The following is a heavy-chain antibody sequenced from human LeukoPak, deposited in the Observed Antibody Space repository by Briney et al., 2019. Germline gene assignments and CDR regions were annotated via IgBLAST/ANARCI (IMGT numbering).Heavy chain of an antibody. CDR3: ASGSYDILTGYYQYYFDY. V-gene: IGHV3-21*01. Sequence: KPGGSLRLSCAASGFTFSSYSMNWVRQAPGKGLEWVSSISSSSSYIYYADSVKGRFTISRDNAKNSLYLQMNSLRAEDTAVYYCASGSYDILTGYYQYYFDYWGQGTLVTVSS. CDR2: ISSSSSYI. CDR1: GFTFSSYS. D-gene: IGHD3-9*01. J-gene: IGHJ4*02.